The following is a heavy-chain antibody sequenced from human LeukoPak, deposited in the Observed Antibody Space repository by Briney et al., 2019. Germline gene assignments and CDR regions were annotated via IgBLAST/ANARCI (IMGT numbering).Heavy chain of an antibody. J-gene: IGHJ3*02. Sequence: GGSLRLSCAASGFTFSSYAMSWVRQAPGKGLEWVSVIYSGGNTYSADSVKGRFTISRDNSKNTLYLQLNSLGAEDTAVYYCARRIPTTWACDIWGQGTMVTVSS. V-gene: IGHV3-66*01. CDR3: ARRIPTTWACDI. CDR1: GFTFSSYA. CDR2: IYSGGNT. D-gene: IGHD1-1*01.